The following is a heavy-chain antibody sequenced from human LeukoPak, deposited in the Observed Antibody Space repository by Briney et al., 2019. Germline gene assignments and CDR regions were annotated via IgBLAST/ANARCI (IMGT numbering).Heavy chain of an antibody. D-gene: IGHD4-17*01. CDR1: GGSFSGYY. V-gene: IGHV4-34*01. J-gene: IGHJ4*02. Sequence: SETLSLTCAVYGGSFSGYYWSWIRQPPGKGLEWIGEINHSGSTNYNPSLKSRVTISVDTSKNQFSLKLSSVTAADTAVYYCARVPDYGDYRYYFDYWGQGTLVTVSS. CDR3: ARVPDYGDYRYYFDY. CDR2: INHSGST.